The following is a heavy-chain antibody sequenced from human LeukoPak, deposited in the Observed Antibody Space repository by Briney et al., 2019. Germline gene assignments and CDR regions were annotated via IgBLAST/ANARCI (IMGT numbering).Heavy chain of an antibody. J-gene: IGHJ4*02. CDR1: GFTFSSYA. CDR3: ANAPLLTTVTHFDY. V-gene: IGHV3-23*01. CDR2: ISGGGGST. D-gene: IGHD4-17*01. Sequence: GGSLRLSCAASGFTFSSYAMNWVRQAPGKGLEWVSGISGGGGSTYYADSVEGWFTICRDNSKNTLYLQMTSLRAEDTAVYYCANAPLLTTVTHFDYWGQGTLVTVSS.